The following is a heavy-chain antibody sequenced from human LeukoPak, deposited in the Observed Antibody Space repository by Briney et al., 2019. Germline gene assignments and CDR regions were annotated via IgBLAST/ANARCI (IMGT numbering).Heavy chain of an antibody. D-gene: IGHD2-15*01. CDR3: ARVTVSSYYYYGMDV. CDR2: IVVGSGNT. Sequence: SVKVSCKASGFTFTSSAVQWVRQARGQRLEWIGWIVVGSGNTNYAQKFQERVTITRDMSTSTAYMELSSLRSEDTAVYYCARVTVSSYYYYGMDVWGQGTTVTVSS. CDR1: GFTFTSSA. V-gene: IGHV1-58*01. J-gene: IGHJ6*02.